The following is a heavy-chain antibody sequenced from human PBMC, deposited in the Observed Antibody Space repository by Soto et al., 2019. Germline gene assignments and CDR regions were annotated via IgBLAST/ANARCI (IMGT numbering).Heavy chain of an antibody. Sequence: PSETLSLTCTVSGGAIIDTNYSWGWIRQPPGKGLEWIGSIFHSGNTYYNPSLESRVPISVDTSKNTFSLMLNPGTAADTAIYYCARQIRYTYGYFPGYIDQWGQGTRVTVSS. CDR2: IFHSGNT. D-gene: IGHD3-22*01. CDR1: GGAIIDTNYS. CDR3: ARQIRYTYGYFPGYIDQ. J-gene: IGHJ4*02. V-gene: IGHV4-39*01.